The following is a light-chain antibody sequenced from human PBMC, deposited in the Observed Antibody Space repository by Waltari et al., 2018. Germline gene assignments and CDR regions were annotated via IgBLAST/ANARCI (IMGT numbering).Light chain of an antibody. Sequence: DIVMTQSPDSLAVSLGERATINCKPSQSVLYSPQNKNYLAWYQQKPGQPPKLLIYWAFTRESGVPDRFSGSGSGTDFTLTIDSLQAEDVAVYYCQQYYTSPYTFGQGTKLEIK. CDR1: QSVLYSPQNKNY. CDR3: QQYYTSPYT. J-gene: IGKJ2*01. V-gene: IGKV4-1*01. CDR2: WAF.